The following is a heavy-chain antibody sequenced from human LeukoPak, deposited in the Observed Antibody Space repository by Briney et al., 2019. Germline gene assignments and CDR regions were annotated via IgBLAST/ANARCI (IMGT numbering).Heavy chain of an antibody. CDR1: GGSISSSSYY. CDR3: ASRDFYYYGTGKDY. CDR2: IYYSGST. D-gene: IGHD3-10*01. Sequence: SETLSLTCTVSGGSISSSSYYWGWIRQPPGKGLEWIGSIYYSGSTYYNPSLKSRVTISVDTSKNQFSLKLSSVTAADTAVYYCASRDFYYYGTGKDYWGQGTLVTVSP. J-gene: IGHJ4*02. V-gene: IGHV4-39*01.